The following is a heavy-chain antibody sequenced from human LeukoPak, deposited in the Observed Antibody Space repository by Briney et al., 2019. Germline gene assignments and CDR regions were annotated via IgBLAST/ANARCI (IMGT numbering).Heavy chain of an antibody. CDR3: ATRDSSGYSY. CDR1: GGTFISYA. J-gene: IGHJ4*02. D-gene: IGHD3-22*01. CDR2: FDPEDGET. V-gene: IGHV1-24*01. Sequence: ASVKVSCKASGGTFISYAISWVRQAPGKGLEWMGGFDPEDGETIYAQKFQGRVTMTEDTSTDTAYMELSSLRSEDTAVYYCATRDSSGYSYWGQGTLVTVSS.